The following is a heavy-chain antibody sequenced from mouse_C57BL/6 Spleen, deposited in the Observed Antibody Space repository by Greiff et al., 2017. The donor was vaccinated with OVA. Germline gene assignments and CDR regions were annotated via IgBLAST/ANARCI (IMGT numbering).Heavy chain of an antibody. CDR3: AINYYGSSSWFAY. V-gene: IGHV1-58*01. Sequence: VQLKESGAELVRPGSSVKMSCKTSGYTFTSYGINWVKQRPGQGLEWIGYIYIGNGYTEYNEKFKGKATLTSGTSSSTAYMQLSSLTSEDSAIYFCAINYYGSSSWFAYWGQGTLVTVSA. CDR2: IYIGNGYT. CDR1: GYTFTSYG. D-gene: IGHD1-1*01. J-gene: IGHJ3*01.